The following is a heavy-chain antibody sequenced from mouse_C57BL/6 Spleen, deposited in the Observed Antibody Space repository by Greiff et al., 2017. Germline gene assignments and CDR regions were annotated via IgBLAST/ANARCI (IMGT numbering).Heavy chain of an antibody. CDR1: GYAFSSSW. D-gene: IGHD2-2*01. V-gene: IGHV1-82*01. CDR3: ARLYGYDGEADY. J-gene: IGHJ2*01. Sequence: VQGVESGPELVKPGASVKISCKASGYAFSSSWMNWVKQRPGKGLEWIGRLYPGDGDTNYNGKFKGKATLTADKSSSPAYMQLSSLTSEDSAVYFCARLYGYDGEADYWGQGTTLTVSS. CDR2: LYPGDGDT.